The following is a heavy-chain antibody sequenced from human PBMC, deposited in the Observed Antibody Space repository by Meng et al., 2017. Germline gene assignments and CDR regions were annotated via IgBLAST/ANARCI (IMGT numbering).Heavy chain of an antibody. CDR3: TSNDFWSGRYYYGMDV. CDR2: IYHSGST. CDR1: GYSISSGYY. D-gene: IGHD3-3*01. Sequence: SETLSLTCAVSGYSISSGYYWGWIRQPPGKGLEWIGSIYHSGSTYYNPSLKSRVTIPVDTSKNQFSLKLSSVTAADTAVYYCTSNDFWSGRYYYGMDVWGQGTTVTVSS. V-gene: IGHV4-38-2*01. J-gene: IGHJ6*02.